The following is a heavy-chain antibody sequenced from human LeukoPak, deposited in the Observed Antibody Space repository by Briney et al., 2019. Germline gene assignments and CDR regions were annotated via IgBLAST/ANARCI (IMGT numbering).Heavy chain of an antibody. CDR3: ANFWSSIAAAGLPRIGYFQH. CDR2: INHSGST. J-gene: IGHJ1*01. CDR1: GGSFSGYY. D-gene: IGHD6-13*01. V-gene: IGHV4-34*01. Sequence: SETLSLTCAAYGGSFSGYYWSWIRQPPGKGLEWIGEINHSGSTNYNPSLKSRVTISVDTSKNQFSLKLSSVTAADTAVYYCANFWSSIAAAGLPRIGYFQHWGQGTLVTVSS.